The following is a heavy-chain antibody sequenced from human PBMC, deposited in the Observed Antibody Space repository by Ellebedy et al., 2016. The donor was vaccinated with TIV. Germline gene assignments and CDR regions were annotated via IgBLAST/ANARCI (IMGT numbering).Heavy chain of an antibody. CDR2: TYYTGST. J-gene: IGHJ4*02. CDR1: GGSIDSSSYN. Sequence: SETLSLTXTVSGGSIDSSSYNWGWVRQAPGKGLEWIGSTYYTGSTHYNPSLKSRVTISVDTSKNQFFLKLTSVTAADTAVYYCARLAIAVTNPQADYWGQGTLVTVSS. V-gene: IGHV4-39*01. CDR3: ARLAIAVTNPQADY. D-gene: IGHD2-2*03.